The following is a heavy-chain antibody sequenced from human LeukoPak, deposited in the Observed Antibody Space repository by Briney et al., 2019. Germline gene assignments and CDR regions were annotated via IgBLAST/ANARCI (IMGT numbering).Heavy chain of an antibody. J-gene: IGHJ4*02. D-gene: IGHD1-26*01. CDR3: AKGGKWDVTPFDY. V-gene: IGHV3-23*01. CDR2: ISGGGGST. Sequence: GGSLRLSCAASGYTLSSYAMSWVRQAPGKGLEWVSTISGGGGSTYYADSVKGRFTISRDNSKNTLCLQVNSLRAEDTAVYYCAKGGKWDVTPFDYWGQGTLVTVSS. CDR1: GYTLSSYA.